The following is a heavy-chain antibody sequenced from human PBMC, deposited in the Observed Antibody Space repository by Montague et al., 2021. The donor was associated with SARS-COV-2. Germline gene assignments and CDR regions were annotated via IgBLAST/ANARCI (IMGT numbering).Heavy chain of an antibody. CDR2: NYYSGST. V-gene: IGHV4-39*01. J-gene: IGHJ6*02. CDR1: GGSISSSSYY. Sequence: SETLSLTCTVSGGSISSSSYYWGWIRQPPGKGLEWIGSNYYSGSTYYNPSLKSRVTIYVDTSKNQFSLKLSSVTAADTAVYYCARLYESSSYYYDLDVWGQGTPVTVSS. D-gene: IGHD5/OR15-5a*01. CDR3: ARLYESSSYYYDLDV.